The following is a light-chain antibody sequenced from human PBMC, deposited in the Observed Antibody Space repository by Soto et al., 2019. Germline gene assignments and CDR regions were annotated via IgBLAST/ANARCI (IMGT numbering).Light chain of an antibody. V-gene: IGKV1-12*01. CDR3: QQATSFRRT. Sequence: DIQMTQSPSFVSASVGDRVTISCRASQGITTWLAWYQQKPGKAPKLLIYAASTLQGGVPSRFSGSGSGTEFTLTISSRRPEDFATYYCQQATSFRRTFGQGTKVDSK. J-gene: IGKJ1*01. CDR2: AAS. CDR1: QGITTW.